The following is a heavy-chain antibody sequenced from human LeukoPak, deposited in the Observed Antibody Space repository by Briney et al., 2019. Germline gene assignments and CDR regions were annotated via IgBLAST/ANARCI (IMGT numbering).Heavy chain of an antibody. CDR2: IYYSGST. V-gene: IGHV4-59*01. Sequence: KPSETLSLTCTVSAGSISSYYWSWIRQPPGKGLEWIGYIYYSGSTNYNPSLKSRVTISVDTSKNQFSLKLSSVTAADTAVYYCARVRMATITDYYFDYWGQGTLVTVSS. CDR3: ARVRMATITDYYFDY. CDR1: AGSISSYY. J-gene: IGHJ4*02. D-gene: IGHD5-24*01.